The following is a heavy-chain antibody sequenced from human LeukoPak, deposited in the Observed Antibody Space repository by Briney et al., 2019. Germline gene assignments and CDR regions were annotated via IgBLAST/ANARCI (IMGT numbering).Heavy chain of an antibody. J-gene: IGHJ4*02. CDR3: AKSNYDILTGYRYEFDY. V-gene: IGHV3-23*01. CDR1: GFTFSNHG. CDR2: VSPPGGGT. D-gene: IGHD3-9*01. Sequence: GGSLRLSCAASGFTFSNHGMNWVRQAPGKGLEWLSGVSPPGGGTYYADSVKGRFTISRDNSKNTLYLQMNSLRAEDTAVYYCAKSNYDILTGYRYEFDYWGQGTLVTVSS.